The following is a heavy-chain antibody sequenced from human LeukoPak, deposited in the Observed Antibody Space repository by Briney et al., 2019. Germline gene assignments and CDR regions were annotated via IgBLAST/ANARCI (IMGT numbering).Heavy chain of an antibody. V-gene: IGHV4-39*01. CDR3: GVGLRWGPLFY. CDR1: GGSLSISSYF. D-gene: IGHD4-23*01. J-gene: IGHJ4*02. CDR2: ICYSGST. Sequence: PSEPLSLTCTVSGGSLSISSYFWGWVRQPPGKGLEWIGSICYSGSTYYNPSLMSGGSISLGESKNQFSLMLTSGTAADTAVDYCGVGLRWGPLFYWGQGTLVTVSS.